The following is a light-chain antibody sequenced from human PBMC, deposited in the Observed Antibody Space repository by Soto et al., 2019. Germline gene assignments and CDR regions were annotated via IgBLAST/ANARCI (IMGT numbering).Light chain of an antibody. CDR2: DVS. J-gene: IGKJ1*01. Sequence: DIQMTQSPSALSASVGDRVTLTCRASQNIGTSLAWYQQKPGRAPKVLIYDVSTLERGVPSRFSGSQFGSEFTLNISGLQPEDFATYDCQQYSNFATFGQGTNV. CDR3: QQYSNFAT. V-gene: IGKV1-5*01. CDR1: QNIGTS.